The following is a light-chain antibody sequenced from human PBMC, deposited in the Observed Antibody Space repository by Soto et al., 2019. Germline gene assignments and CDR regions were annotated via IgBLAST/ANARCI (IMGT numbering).Light chain of an antibody. V-gene: IGLV2-8*01. J-gene: IGLJ2*01. CDR3: SSFGGSNKV. CDR2: DVS. Sequence: QSALTQPPSASGSPGQSVTISCTGTSSDVGTYNYVSWYQQHPGKAPKLIIYDVSRRPSGVPDRFSGSKSGNTASLTVSGLRAEDEADYCCSSFGGSNKVFGGGTKVTVL. CDR1: SSDVGTYNY.